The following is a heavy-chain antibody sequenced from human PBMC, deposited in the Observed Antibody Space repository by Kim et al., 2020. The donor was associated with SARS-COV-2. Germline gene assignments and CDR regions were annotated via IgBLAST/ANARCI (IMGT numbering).Heavy chain of an antibody. CDR3: ARQREFNDWLDP. Sequence: SETLSLTCTVAGDSFSSGDYFWGCVRQTPGKGLEWIGISHYNGRNYYNPYLKSRVTFAVDTSKNHFSLILRSVTAADTAVYYCARQREFNDWLDPWGQG. J-gene: IGHJ5*02. CDR1: GDSFSSGDYF. V-gene: IGHV4-39*01. CDR2: SHYNGRN.